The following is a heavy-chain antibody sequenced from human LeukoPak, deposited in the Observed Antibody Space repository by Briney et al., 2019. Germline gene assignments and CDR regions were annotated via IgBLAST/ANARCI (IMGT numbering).Heavy chain of an antibody. Sequence: PSQTLSLTCTVSGCSISSGGYCWSWIRQPPGKGLEWIGYIYPSGSTYYNPSLKSRVTISVDRSKNQFSLKLSSVTAADTAVYYCARGDEYYYYMDVWGKGTTVTVSS. V-gene: IGHV4-30-2*01. J-gene: IGHJ6*03. CDR3: ARGDEYYYYMDV. CDR2: IYPSGST. CDR1: GCSISSGGYC.